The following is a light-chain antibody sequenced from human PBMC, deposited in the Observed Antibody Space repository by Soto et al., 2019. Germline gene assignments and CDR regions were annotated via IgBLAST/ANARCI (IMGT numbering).Light chain of an antibody. CDR3: VAWDDSLNGYVV. CDR2: SNN. Sequence: QSALTQPPSASGTPGQRVTISCSGSSSNIGRNTVNWYQQLPGTAPKLVIYSNNQRPSGVPDRFSGSKSGTSASLAISGLQSEDEADYYCVAWDDSLNGYVVFGGGT. J-gene: IGLJ2*01. CDR1: SSNIGRNT. V-gene: IGLV1-44*01.